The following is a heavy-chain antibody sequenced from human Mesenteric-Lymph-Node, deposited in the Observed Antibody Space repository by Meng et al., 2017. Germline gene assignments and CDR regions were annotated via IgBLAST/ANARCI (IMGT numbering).Heavy chain of an antibody. J-gene: IGHJ6*02. Sequence: GESLKISCAASGFTFSSYAMHWVRQAPGKGLYWVAVISYDGSNKYYSDSLKGRFTISRDNSKNALYLQMNSRRAEDTAVYYCARDQGYSGYSTHRDSLGMDVWGQGTTVTVSS. V-gene: IGHV3-30*01. CDR1: GFTFSSYA. D-gene: IGHD5-12*01. CDR3: ARDQGYSGYSTHRDSLGMDV. CDR2: ISYDGSNK.